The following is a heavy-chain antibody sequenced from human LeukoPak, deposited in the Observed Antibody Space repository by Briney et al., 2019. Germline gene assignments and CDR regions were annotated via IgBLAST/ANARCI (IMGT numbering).Heavy chain of an antibody. CDR3: ARGATITGTLAHFSYWYFDL. CDR2: ISGDGGST. V-gene: IGHV3-23*01. Sequence: PGGSLRLSCAASGFTFSSYAMSWVRQAPGKGLEWVSAISGDGGSTYYADSVKGRFTISRDNSKNTLYLQMNSLRAEDTAVYYCARGATITGTLAHFSYWYFDLWGRGTLVTVSS. D-gene: IGHD1-20*01. J-gene: IGHJ2*01. CDR1: GFTFSSYA.